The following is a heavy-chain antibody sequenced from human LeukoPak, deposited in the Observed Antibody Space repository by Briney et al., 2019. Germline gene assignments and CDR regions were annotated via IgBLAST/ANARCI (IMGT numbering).Heavy chain of an antibody. CDR1: GYTLTELS. Sequence: GASVKVSCKVSGYTLTELSMHWVRQAPGEGLEWMGGFDPEDGETIYAQKFQGRVTMTEDTSTDTAYMELSGLRSEDTAVYYCATSRELLPAGYFDYWGQGTLVTVSS. J-gene: IGHJ4*02. V-gene: IGHV1-24*01. D-gene: IGHD1-26*01. CDR2: FDPEDGET. CDR3: ATSRELLPAGYFDY.